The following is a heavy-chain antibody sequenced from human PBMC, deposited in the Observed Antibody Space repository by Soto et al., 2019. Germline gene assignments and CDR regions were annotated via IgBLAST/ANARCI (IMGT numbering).Heavy chain of an antibody. V-gene: IGHV3-30*03. D-gene: IGHD6-19*01. J-gene: IGHJ4*02. CDR3: ASLDSSGFDY. Sequence: VAVISYDGSNKYYADSVKGRFTISRDNSKNTRYLQMNSLRAEDTAVYYCASLDSSGFDYWGQGTLVTVSS. CDR2: ISYDGSNK.